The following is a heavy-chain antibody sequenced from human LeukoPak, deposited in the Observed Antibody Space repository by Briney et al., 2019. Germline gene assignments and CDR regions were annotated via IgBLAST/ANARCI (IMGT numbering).Heavy chain of an antibody. Sequence: GGSLRLSCAASGFTFSRYWMHWVRQAPGKGLVWVSRVNGDGSSTSYSDSVKGRFTISRDNAKNSLYLQMNSLRAEDTAVYYCARDLADTAMVGAFDIWGQGTMVTVSS. V-gene: IGHV3-74*01. J-gene: IGHJ3*02. CDR3: ARDLADTAMVGAFDI. CDR1: GFTFSRYW. D-gene: IGHD5-18*01. CDR2: VNGDGSST.